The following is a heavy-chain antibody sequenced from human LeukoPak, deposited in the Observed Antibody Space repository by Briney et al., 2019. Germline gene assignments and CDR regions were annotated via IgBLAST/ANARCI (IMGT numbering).Heavy chain of an antibody. CDR3: ALRYRLTSYMDV. V-gene: IGHV1-69*13. J-gene: IGHJ6*03. Sequence: ASVKVSCKASGGTFSSYAISWVRQAPGQGLEWMGGIIPIFGTANYAQKFQGRVKITADESTSTAYMELSSLRSEDTAVYYCALRYRLTSYMDVWGKGTTVTISS. CDR2: IIPIFGTA. D-gene: IGHD3-9*01. CDR1: GGTFSSYA.